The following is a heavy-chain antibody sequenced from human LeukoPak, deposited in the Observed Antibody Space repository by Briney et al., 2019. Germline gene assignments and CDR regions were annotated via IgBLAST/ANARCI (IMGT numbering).Heavy chain of an antibody. CDR3: AKYGVDCSSTSCYPLYYMDV. V-gene: IGHV3-23*01. D-gene: IGHD2-2*01. CDR2: ISGGGGIT. CDR1: GFTFDSYA. J-gene: IGHJ6*03. Sequence: PGGSLSLFCAASGFTFDSYAMTWVRQAPGKGLEWVSSISGGGGITNYADSVKGRFTLSRDNSKYTLFLQMNSLRAEDTAVYYCAKYGVDCSSTSCYPLYYMDVWGKGTTVTVSS.